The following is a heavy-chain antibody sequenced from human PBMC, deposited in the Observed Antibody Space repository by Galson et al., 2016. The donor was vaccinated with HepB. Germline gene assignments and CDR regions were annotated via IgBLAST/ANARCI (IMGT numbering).Heavy chain of an antibody. D-gene: IGHD3-16*01. J-gene: IGHJ4*02. Sequence: SLRLSCAASGFTFSSYAMTWVRQAPGKGLEWASSISGSGGSTYYADSVKGRFTISRDNSKNTLSLHMSSLRSEDTAIYYCAKDPYDYIWERPPGYWGQGTLVTVSS. V-gene: IGHV3-23*01. CDR2: ISGSGGST. CDR3: AKDPYDYIWERPPGY. CDR1: GFTFSSYA.